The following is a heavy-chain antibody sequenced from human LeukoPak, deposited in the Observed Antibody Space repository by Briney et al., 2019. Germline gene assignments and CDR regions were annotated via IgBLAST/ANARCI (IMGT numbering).Heavy chain of an antibody. V-gene: IGHV3-23*01. CDR1: GFTFSSYA. J-gene: IGHJ4*02. CDR3: AKPANTDYADY. Sequence: GGSLRLSCAASGFTFSSYAMNWVRQAPGKGLEWVSSINTSGGSTYYADSVKGRFTISRDNSKSTLYLQMNSLRAADTALYYCAKPANTDYADYWGQGTLVTVSS. CDR2: INTSGGST.